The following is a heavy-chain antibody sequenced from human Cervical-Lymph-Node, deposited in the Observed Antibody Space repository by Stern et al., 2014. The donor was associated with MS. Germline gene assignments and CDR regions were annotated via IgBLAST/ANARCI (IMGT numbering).Heavy chain of an antibody. Sequence: VQLVESGGGLVKPGGSLRLSCAASGPTFSNYSMNWVRQAPGKGLEWVSSISSRSTYIHYADSVKGRFTVSRDNAKSSLYLQMNSLSAEDAAVYYWATHDYVWGTYRHDAFDLWGQGTMVTVSS. J-gene: IGHJ3*01. CDR2: ISSRSTYI. CDR3: ATHDYVWGTYRHDAFDL. CDR1: GPTFSNYS. V-gene: IGHV3-21*01. D-gene: IGHD3-16*02.